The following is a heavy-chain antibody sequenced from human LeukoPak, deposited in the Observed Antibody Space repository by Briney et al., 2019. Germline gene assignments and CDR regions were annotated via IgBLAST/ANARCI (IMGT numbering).Heavy chain of an antibody. Sequence: SETLSLTRTVSGGSISSHYWRWLRQPPGKRLGWIGYIYYSGSTNYNPSLKSRVTISVDTSKNQFSLKLSSVTAADTAVYYCARGDYGGSNFDCWGQGTLVTVSS. CDR3: ARGDYGGSNFDC. D-gene: IGHD4-23*01. V-gene: IGHV4-59*11. CDR2: IYYSGST. J-gene: IGHJ4*02. CDR1: GGSISSHY.